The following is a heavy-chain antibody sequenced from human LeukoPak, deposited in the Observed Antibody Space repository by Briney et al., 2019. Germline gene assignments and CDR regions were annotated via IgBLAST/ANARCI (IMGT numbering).Heavy chain of an antibody. V-gene: IGHV3-23*01. D-gene: IGHD5-24*01. CDR3: AKSDADNVRYYFVF. CDR1: GLTLSGYG. Sequence: GGSLRLSCAASGLTLSGYGMSWVRHGPGKGLEWVSGISGRGDNTDYVDSVKGRFTISRDNSKNTLNLQMNSLRAEDTAVYYCAKSDADNVRYYFVFWGQGTLVTVSS. CDR2: ISGRGDNT. J-gene: IGHJ4*02.